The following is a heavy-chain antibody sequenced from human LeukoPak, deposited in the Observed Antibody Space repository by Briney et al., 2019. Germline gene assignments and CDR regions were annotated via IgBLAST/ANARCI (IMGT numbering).Heavy chain of an antibody. J-gene: IGHJ3*02. D-gene: IGHD3-22*01. CDR3: ASGPKYYYDSSGYSHAFDI. CDR2: IHYSGRT. CDR1: SGSIISNNDY. Sequence: SETLSLTCSVSSGSIISNNDYWGWIRQPPGKGLEWIATIHYSGRTYYNPSLKSRVTISVDTSKNQFSLKLSSVTAADTAVYYCASGPKYYYDSSGYSHAFDIWGQGTMVTVSS. V-gene: IGHV4-39*07.